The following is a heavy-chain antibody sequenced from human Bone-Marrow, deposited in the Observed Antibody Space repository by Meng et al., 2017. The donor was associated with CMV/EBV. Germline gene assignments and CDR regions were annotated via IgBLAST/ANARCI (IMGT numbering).Heavy chain of an antibody. J-gene: IGHJ4*01. D-gene: IGHD3-22*01. CDR1: GFTFRGYV. V-gene: IGHV3-30*09. CDR2: VSNDGSNK. Sequence: GGSLRLSCVGSGFTFRGYVMHWVRQAPGKGLEWVAGVSNDGSNKHIADSVKGRIAISRDNSKNTLYLQMESLRTEDTAVYYCAREGASSGYFGYFDDWGRGTLVTVSS. CDR3: AREGASSGYFGYFDD.